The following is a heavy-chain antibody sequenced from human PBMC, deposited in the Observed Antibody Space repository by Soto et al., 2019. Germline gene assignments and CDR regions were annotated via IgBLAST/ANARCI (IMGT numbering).Heavy chain of an antibody. CDR3: AKDRGIEGSSVRAFDV. CDR2: LSGSAGIT. CDR1: GFTFSSHG. D-gene: IGHD1-26*01. J-gene: IGHJ3*01. V-gene: IGHV3-23*01. Sequence: GGSLRLSCTASGFTFSSHGMNWVRQAPGKGLEWVSFLSGSAGITFYADSVKGRFTISRDNSKNTLYLQMNNLRAEDTAVYYCAKDRGIEGSSVRAFDVWGQGTMVTVSS.